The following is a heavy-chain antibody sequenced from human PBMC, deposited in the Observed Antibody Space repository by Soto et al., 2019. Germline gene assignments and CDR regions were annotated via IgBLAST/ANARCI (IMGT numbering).Heavy chain of an antibody. CDR3: ARDRGVRTFHAFDI. D-gene: IGHD3-10*01. J-gene: IGHJ3*02. CDR2: MNPNSGNT. CDR1: GYTFTSYD. Sequence: ASVKVSCKASGYTFTSYDINWVRQATGQGLEWMGWMNPNSGNTGYAQKFQGRVTMTRNTSISTAYMELSSLRSEDTAVYYCARDRGVRTFHAFDIWGQGTMVTVSS. V-gene: IGHV1-8*01.